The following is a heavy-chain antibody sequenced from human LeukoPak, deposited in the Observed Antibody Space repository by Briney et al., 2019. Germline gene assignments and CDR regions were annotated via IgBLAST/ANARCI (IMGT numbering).Heavy chain of an antibody. CDR2: IYDAGDA. V-gene: IGHV3-53*01. Sequence: GGSLRLSCAASGFTVSSRYMIWVRQAPGRGLEWVSVIYDAGDAHYADSVKGRFTISRDNSKSTRYLQMNSPRAEDTAVYYCARAPGPLGYWGQGIVVNV. D-gene: IGHD7-27*01. CDR1: GFTVSSRY. CDR3: ARAPGPLGY. J-gene: IGHJ4*02.